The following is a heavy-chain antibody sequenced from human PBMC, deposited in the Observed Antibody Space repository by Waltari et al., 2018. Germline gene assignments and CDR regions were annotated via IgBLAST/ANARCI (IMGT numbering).Heavy chain of an antibody. V-gene: IGHV3-33*08. Sequence: QLYLVESGGGAVQRGRYLGLSCAASVFTLRGFAMHALPQPPGKGLQWVAVISSTGSNTYYADSVRGRFTISRDNSKNILYLQMNSLRAEDTAVYYCARDIAFGGVIVMNEAFDFRGRGTTVTVSP. CDR3: ARDIAFGGVIVMNEAFDF. D-gene: IGHD3-16*02. CDR2: ISSTGSNT. CDR1: VFTLRGFA. J-gene: IGHJ3*01.